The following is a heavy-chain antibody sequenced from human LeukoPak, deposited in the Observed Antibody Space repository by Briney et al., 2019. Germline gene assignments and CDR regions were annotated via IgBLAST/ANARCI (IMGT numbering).Heavy chain of an antibody. V-gene: IGHV3-53*01. CDR3: AYSTWASYRWVY. J-gene: IGHJ4*02. CDR1: GLTVSSND. Sequence: GGSLRLSCAASGLTVSSNDMSWVRQAPGTGLEWVSVIYSGGSTHYADSVKGQFTISRDNSKNTMFLQMNSVRAEDTAVYYCAYSTWASYRWVYWGQGTQVTVSS. CDR2: IYSGGST. D-gene: IGHD3-16*02.